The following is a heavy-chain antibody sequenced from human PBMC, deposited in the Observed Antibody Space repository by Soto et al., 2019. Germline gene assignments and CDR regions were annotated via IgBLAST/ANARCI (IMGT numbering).Heavy chain of an antibody. Sequence: ASVKVSCKTSGYTFTTYYMHWVRQAPGQGLEWMGIINPSGGSTSYAQKFQGRVTMTRDTSTSTVYMELSSLRSEDTAVYYCARGNQGWELLSGASDIWGQGTMVTVSS. V-gene: IGHV1-46*01. CDR3: ARGNQGWELLSGASDI. J-gene: IGHJ3*02. CDR2: INPSGGST. D-gene: IGHD1-26*01. CDR1: GYTFTTYY.